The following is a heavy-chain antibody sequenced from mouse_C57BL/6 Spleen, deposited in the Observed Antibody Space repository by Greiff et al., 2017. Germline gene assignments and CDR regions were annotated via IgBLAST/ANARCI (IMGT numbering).Heavy chain of an antibody. CDR3: ASLSFSYYYAMDY. D-gene: IGHD1-2*01. Sequence: VKLVESGAELVRPGSSVKLSCKASGYTFTSYWMHWVKQRPIQGLEWIGNIDPSDSETHYNQKFKDKATLTVDKSSSTAYMQLSSLTSEDSAVYYCASLSFSYYYAMDYWGQGTSVTVSS. CDR1: GYTFTSYW. CDR2: IDPSDSET. J-gene: IGHJ4*01. V-gene: IGHV1-52*01.